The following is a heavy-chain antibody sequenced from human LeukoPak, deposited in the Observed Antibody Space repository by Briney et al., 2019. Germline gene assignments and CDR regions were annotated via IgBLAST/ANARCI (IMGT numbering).Heavy chain of an antibody. CDR1: GYTISSGYY. V-gene: IGHV4-38-2*01. CDR3: GRHLDIVAPFDY. Sequence: SETLSLTCAVSGYTISSGYYWGWIRQPPGEGLEWIGSIYHTGSTYYNPSLKSRVTISVDTSKNQFSLKLSSVTAADTAVYYCGRHLDIVAPFDYWGQGTLVTVSS. CDR2: IYHTGST. J-gene: IGHJ4*02. D-gene: IGHD5-12*01.